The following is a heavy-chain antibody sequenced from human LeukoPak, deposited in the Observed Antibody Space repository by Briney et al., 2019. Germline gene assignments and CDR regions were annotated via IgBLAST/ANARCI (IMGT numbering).Heavy chain of an antibody. CDR3: ARLGRCADWLCQEPYYYYYMDV. CDR1: GYTFTSYG. CDR2: ISAYNGNT. D-gene: IGHD3/OR15-3a*01. V-gene: IGHV1-18*01. J-gene: IGHJ6*03. Sequence: ASVKVSCKASGYTFTSYGISWVRQAPGQGLEWMGWISAYNGNTNYAQKLQGRVTMTTDTSTSTAYMELRSLRSDDTAVYYCARLGRCADWLCQEPYYYYYMDVWGKGTTVTISS.